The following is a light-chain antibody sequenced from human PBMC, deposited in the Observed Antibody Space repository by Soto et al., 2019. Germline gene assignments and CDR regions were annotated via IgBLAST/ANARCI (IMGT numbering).Light chain of an antibody. CDR3: QHYNSYSEA. V-gene: IGKV3-20*01. CDR1: QTVRNNY. CDR2: DAS. Sequence: EFVLTQSPDTLSLSPGERATLSCRASQTVRNNYLAWYQQKPGQAPRLLIYDASSRATGIPDRFSGGGSGTDFTLTISSLQPDDFATYYCQHYNSYSEAFGQGTKVDIK. J-gene: IGKJ1*01.